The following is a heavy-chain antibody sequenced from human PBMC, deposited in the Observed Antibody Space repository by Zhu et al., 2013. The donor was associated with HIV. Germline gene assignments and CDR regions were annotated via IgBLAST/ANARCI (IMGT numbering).Heavy chain of an antibody. Sequence: QVQLVQSGAEVKKPGSSVKVSCKASGDTFSSYPISWVRQAHGHGLEWMGGIIPIFNTTNYAQKFQGRFIITADKSTNTAYMELSSLIFEDTAMYYCARGRSSSSVHYYGMDVWGQGTAITV. CDR2: IIPIFNTT. J-gene: IGHJ6*02. CDR3: ARGRSSSSVHYYGMDV. CDR1: GDTFSSYP. V-gene: IGHV1-69*06. D-gene: IGHD6-13*01.